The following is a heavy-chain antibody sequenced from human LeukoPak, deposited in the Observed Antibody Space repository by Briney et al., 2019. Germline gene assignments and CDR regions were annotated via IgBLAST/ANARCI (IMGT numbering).Heavy chain of an antibody. Sequence: NHGGSLRLSCAASGFTFSGYSMNWVPQAPGKGLEWVSSISSRSSYIYYADSVKGRFTISRDNAKNSLYLQMNSLRAEDTAVYYCARVVGAGYFDLWGRGTLVTVSS. CDR2: ISSRSSYI. CDR1: GFTFSGYS. D-gene: IGHD1-26*01. J-gene: IGHJ2*01. V-gene: IGHV3-21*01. CDR3: ARVVGAGYFDL.